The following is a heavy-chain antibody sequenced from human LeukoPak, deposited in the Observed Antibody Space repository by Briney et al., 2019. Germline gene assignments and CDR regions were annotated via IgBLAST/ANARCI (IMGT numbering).Heavy chain of an antibody. J-gene: IGHJ6*02. CDR3: ARDLGVRGSYYYYGMDV. V-gene: IGHV1-2*02. CDR2: INPNSGGT. CDR1: GYTFTGYY. D-gene: IGHD3-10*01. Sequence: GASVKVSCKASGYTFTGYYMHWVRQAPGQGLEWMGWINPNSGGTNYAQKLQGRVTMTTDTSTSTAYMELRSLRSDDTAVYYCARDLGVRGSYYYYGMDVWGQGTTVTVSS.